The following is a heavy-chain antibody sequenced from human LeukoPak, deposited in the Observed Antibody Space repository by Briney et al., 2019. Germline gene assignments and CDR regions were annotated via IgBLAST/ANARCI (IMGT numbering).Heavy chain of an antibody. D-gene: IGHD1-26*01. CDR3: AKVPLPWVGDTKKDIKTRFDY. CDR1: GFTFSSYA. J-gene: IGHJ4*02. CDR2: ISGSGGST. V-gene: IGHV3-23*01. Sequence: PGGSLRLSCAASGFTFSSYAMSWVRQAPGKGLEWVSAISGSGGSTYYADSVKGRFTISRDNSKNTLYLQMNSLRAEDTAVYYCAKVPLPWVGDTKKDIKTRFDYWGQGALVTVSS.